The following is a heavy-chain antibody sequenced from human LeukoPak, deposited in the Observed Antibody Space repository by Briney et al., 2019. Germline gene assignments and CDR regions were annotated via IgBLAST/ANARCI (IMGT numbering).Heavy chain of an antibody. CDR3: ASPGIAAAGQPYFDY. Sequence: ALVKVSCKASGYTFTGYYMHWVRQAPGQGLEWMGWINPNSGGTNYAQKFQGRVTMTRDTSISTAYMELSRLRSDDTAVYYCASPGIAAAGQPYFDYWGQGTLVTVSS. CDR1: GYTFTGYY. D-gene: IGHD6-13*01. V-gene: IGHV1-2*02. CDR2: INPNSGGT. J-gene: IGHJ4*02.